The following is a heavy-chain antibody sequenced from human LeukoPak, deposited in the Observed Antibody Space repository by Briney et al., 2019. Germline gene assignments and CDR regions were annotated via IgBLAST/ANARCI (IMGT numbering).Heavy chain of an antibody. CDR1: GFTFSSYA. D-gene: IGHD1-26*01. Sequence: GGSLRLSCATSGFTFSSYAMHWVRQAPGKGLEGVAVISYDGSNKYYADSVKGRFTISRDNAKNTLYLQMNSLRAEDTALYYWARTGGTKRFDYWGQGTLVTVSP. CDR2: ISYDGSNK. CDR3: ARTGGTKRFDY. V-gene: IGHV3-30*04. J-gene: IGHJ4*02.